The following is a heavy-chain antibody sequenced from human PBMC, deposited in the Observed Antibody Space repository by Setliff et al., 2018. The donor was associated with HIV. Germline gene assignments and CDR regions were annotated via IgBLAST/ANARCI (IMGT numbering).Heavy chain of an antibody. CDR2: IIPIFGTA. D-gene: IGHD1-26*01. CDR3: ARVRVGATPLDY. J-gene: IGHJ4*02. V-gene: IGHV1-69*05. Sequence: ASVKVSCKASGGTFSSYAISWVRQAPGQGLEWMGGIIPIFGTANYAQKFQGRVTLTTDTSTSTAYMELRSLRSDDTAVYYCARVRVGATPLDYWGQGTLVTVSS. CDR1: GGTFSSYA.